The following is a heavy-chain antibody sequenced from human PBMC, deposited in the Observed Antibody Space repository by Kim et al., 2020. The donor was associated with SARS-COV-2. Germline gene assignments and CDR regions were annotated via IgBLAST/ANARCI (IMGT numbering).Heavy chain of an antibody. Sequence: ASVKVSCKASGYTFTSYDINWVRQATGQGLEWMGWMNPNSGNTGYAQKFQGRVTMTRNTSISTAYMELSSLRSEDTAVYYCARSYYDYVWGSYRYPRDAFDIWGQGTMVTVSS. CDR3: ARSYYDYVWGSYRYPRDAFDI. D-gene: IGHD3-16*02. CDR2: MNPNSGNT. V-gene: IGHV1-8*01. J-gene: IGHJ3*02. CDR1: GYTFTSYD.